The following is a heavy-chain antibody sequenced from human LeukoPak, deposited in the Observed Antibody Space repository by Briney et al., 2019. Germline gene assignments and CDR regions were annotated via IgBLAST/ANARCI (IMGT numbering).Heavy chain of an antibody. J-gene: IGHJ6*02. D-gene: IGHD1-26*01. Sequence: GGSLRLSCAASGFTFSSYAMHWVRQAPGKGLEYVSAISSNGGSTYYANSVKGRFTNSRDNSKNTLYLQMGSLRAEDMAVYYCARVASGSYPYYYYGMDVWGQGTTVTVSS. CDR1: GFTFSSYA. CDR2: ISSNGGST. CDR3: ARVASGSYPYYYYGMDV. V-gene: IGHV3-64*01.